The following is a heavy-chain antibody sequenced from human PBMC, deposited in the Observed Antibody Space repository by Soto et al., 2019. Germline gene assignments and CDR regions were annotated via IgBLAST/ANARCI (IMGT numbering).Heavy chain of an antibody. CDR1: GFTFSSYE. J-gene: IGHJ6*02. D-gene: IGHD1-1*01. Sequence: PGGSLRLSCAAPGFTFSSYEMNWVRQAPGKGLEWVSYISSSGSTIYYADSVKGRFTISRDNAKNSLYLQMNSLRAEDTAVYYCARDKGTSGNYYGMDVWGQGTTVTVSS. V-gene: IGHV3-48*03. CDR3: ARDKGTSGNYYGMDV. CDR2: ISSSGSTI.